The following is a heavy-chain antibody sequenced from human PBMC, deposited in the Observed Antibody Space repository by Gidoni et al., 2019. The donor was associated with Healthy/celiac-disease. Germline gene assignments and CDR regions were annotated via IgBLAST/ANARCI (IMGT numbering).Heavy chain of an antibody. D-gene: IGHD1-1*01. J-gene: IGHJ3*02. CDR3: ARESTLQSDFDI. Sequence: HWVRQAPGQGLEWMGIINPSGGSTSYAQKFQGRVTMTRDTSTSTVYMELSSLRSEDTAVYYCARESTLQSDFDIWGQGTMVTVSS. CDR2: INPSGGST. V-gene: IGHV1-46*01.